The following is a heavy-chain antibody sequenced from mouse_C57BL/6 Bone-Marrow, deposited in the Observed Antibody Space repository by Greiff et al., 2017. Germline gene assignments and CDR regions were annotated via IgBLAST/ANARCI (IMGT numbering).Heavy chain of an antibody. CDR2: IDPETGGT. V-gene: IGHV1-15*01. CDR3: TRCYYGSLYYFDY. Sequence: VQLQQSGAELVRPGASVTLSCKASGYTFTDYEMHWVKQTPVHGLEWIGAIDPETGGTAYNQKFKGKAILTADKSSSTAYMELRSLTSEDSAVYYCTRCYYGSLYYFDYWGQGTTLTVSS. D-gene: IGHD1-1*01. J-gene: IGHJ2*01. CDR1: GYTFTDYE.